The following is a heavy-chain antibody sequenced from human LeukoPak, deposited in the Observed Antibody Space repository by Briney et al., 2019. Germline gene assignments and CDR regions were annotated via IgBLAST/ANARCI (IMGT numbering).Heavy chain of an antibody. V-gene: IGHV1-2*02. D-gene: IGHD6-19*01. CDR2: INPNSGGT. CDR1: GYTFTDYY. CDR3: ARDGGAVALDY. Sequence: ASVHVSCKASGYTFTDYYMHWVRQAPGQGLEWMGWINPNSGGTNYTQKFQGRVTMTRDTSISTAFMELSRLRSDDTAVFYCARDGGAVALDYWGQGTLVTVSS. J-gene: IGHJ4*02.